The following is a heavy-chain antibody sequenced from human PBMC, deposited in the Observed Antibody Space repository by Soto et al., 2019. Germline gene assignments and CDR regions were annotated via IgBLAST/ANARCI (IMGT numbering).Heavy chain of an antibody. CDR2: IIPIFGTA. Sequence: QVQLVQSGAEVKKPGSSVKVSCKASGGTFSSYAISWVRQAPGQGLEWMGGIIPIFGTANYAQKFQGRVTITADESTSTAYMELSSLRSEDTAVYYCASLIVATRKIDYYYYGMDVWGQVTTVTVSS. J-gene: IGHJ6*02. CDR3: ASLIVATRKIDYYYYGMDV. D-gene: IGHD5-12*01. V-gene: IGHV1-69*12. CDR1: GGTFSSYA.